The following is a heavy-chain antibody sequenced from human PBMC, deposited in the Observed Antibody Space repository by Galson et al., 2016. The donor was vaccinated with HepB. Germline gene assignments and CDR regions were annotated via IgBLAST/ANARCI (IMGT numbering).Heavy chain of an antibody. Sequence: SLRLSCAASGFAFDTYAMSWVRQAPGKGLEWVGFTRGKAYGGTAEYAASVKGRFTISRDDSKNIAYLQINSLKTEDTAMYYCTRVGLVGTADYWGQGTLVIVSS. D-gene: IGHD1-1*01. CDR2: TRGKAYGGTA. V-gene: IGHV3-49*04. CDR1: GFAFDTYA. J-gene: IGHJ4*02. CDR3: TRVGLVGTADY.